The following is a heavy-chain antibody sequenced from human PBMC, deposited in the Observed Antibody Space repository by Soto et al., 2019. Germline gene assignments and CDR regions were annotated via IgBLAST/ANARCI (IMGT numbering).Heavy chain of an antibody. CDR1: GGTFSNFA. V-gene: IGHV1-69*01. CDR2: IIPVFGTT. Sequence: QVQLVQSGAEVKKPGSSVKVSCKASGGTFSNFAISWVRQAPGQGLEWMGGIIPVFGTTNYAQNFQGRVTISADASTSTAYIELSSLRSEDTAVYYCARGVRFDYWGQGTLVTVSS. CDR3: ARGVRFDY. J-gene: IGHJ4*02.